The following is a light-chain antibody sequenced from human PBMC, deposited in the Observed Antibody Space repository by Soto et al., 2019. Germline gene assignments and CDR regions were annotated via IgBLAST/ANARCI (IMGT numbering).Light chain of an antibody. V-gene: IGKV1-5*03. Sequence: DIQMTQSPSTLSASVGDRVTITCRASQSISSWLAWYQQRPGEAPKLLIYKASSLQRGVPSRFSGSGSGTEFTLTIRSLQPDDFATYYCQQSNGCSFGGGTKVDIK. CDR2: KAS. CDR1: QSISSW. J-gene: IGKJ4*01. CDR3: QQSNGCS.